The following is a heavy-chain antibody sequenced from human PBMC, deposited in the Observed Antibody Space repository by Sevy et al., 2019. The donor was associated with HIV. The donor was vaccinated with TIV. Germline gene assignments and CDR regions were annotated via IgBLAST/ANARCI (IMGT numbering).Heavy chain of an antibody. CDR1: GGSISSYY. Sequence: SESLSLTCTVSGGSISSYYWSWIRQPAGKGLEWIGRIYTSGSTNYNPSLKSRVTMSVDTSKNQFSLKLSSVTAADTAVYYCARGPYSSGVYYYYGMDVWGHGTTVTVSS. V-gene: IGHV4-4*07. CDR3: ARGPYSSGVYYYYGMDV. J-gene: IGHJ6*02. CDR2: IYTSGST. D-gene: IGHD6-19*01.